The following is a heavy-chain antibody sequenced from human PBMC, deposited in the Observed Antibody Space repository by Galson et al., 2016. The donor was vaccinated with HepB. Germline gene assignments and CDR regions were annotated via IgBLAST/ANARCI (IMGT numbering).Heavy chain of an antibody. D-gene: IGHD2-15*01. V-gene: IGHV4-4*02. Sequence: SETLSLTCAVSGGSISSSYWWSWVRQPPGKGLEWIGEIYQSGSTNYNPSLKSRVTISVDKSKNQFSLKLCTVTAADTAVYYCAAYCSGGSCYGGGNWFDPWGPGTLVTVSS. J-gene: IGHJ5*02. CDR1: GGSISSSYW. CDR2: IYQSGST. CDR3: AAYCSGGSCYGGGNWFDP.